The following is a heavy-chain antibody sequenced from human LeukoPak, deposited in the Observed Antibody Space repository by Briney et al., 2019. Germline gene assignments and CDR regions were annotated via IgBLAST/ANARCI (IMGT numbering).Heavy chain of an antibody. Sequence: PSQTLSLTCTVSGGSISSGGYSWSWIRQPPGKGLEWIGYIYHSGSTYYNPSLKSRVTISVDRSKNQFSLKLSSVTAADTAVYYCAKMLTMHSHFGYWGQGTLVTVSS. V-gene: IGHV4-30-2*01. CDR2: IYHSGST. CDR1: GGSISSGGYS. J-gene: IGHJ4*02. D-gene: IGHD3-10*01. CDR3: AKMLTMHSHFGY.